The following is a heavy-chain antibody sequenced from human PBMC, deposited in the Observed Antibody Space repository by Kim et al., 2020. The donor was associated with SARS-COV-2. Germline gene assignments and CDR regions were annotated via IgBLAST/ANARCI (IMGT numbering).Heavy chain of an antibody. CDR3: SHVYDILTGYYPN. D-gene: IGHD3-9*01. V-gene: IGHV1-69*02. J-gene: IGHJ4*02. Sequence: YSQKFQGRVTITADKSTSTAYMELSSLRSEDTAVYYCSHVYDILTGYYPNWGQGTLVTVSS.